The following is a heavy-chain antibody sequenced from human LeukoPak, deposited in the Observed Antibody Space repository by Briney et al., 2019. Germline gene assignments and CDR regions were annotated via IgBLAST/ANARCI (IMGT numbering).Heavy chain of an antibody. CDR1: GFTFSSYT. J-gene: IGHJ3*02. V-gene: IGHV3-21*01. CDR3: ARVLATVTTYGGGFDI. D-gene: IGHD4-17*01. Sequence: GGSLRLSCAASGFTFSSYTMNWVRQAPGKGLEWLSSIRSTSSYIYYADSVKGRFTISGDNAKNSLYLQMNSLRAEDTAVYYCARVLATVTTYGGGFDIWGQGTMVTVSS. CDR2: IRSTSSYI.